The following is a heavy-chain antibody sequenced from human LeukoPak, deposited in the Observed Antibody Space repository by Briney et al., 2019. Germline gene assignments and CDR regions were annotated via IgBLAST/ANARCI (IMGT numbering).Heavy chain of an antibody. CDR2: IYYSGST. D-gene: IGHD6-19*01. J-gene: IGHJ4*02. CDR1: GGSFSGYY. V-gene: IGHV4-34*01. CDR3: ARFPRRPGIAVAGSY. Sequence: SETLSLTCAVYGGSFSGYYWSWIRQPPGKGLEWIGSIYYSGSTYYNPSLKSRVTISVDTSKNQFSLKLSSVTAADTAVYYCARFPRRPGIAVAGSYWGQGTLVTVSS.